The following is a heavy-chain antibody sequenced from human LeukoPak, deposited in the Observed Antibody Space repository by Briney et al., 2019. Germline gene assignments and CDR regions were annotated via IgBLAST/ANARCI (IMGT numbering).Heavy chain of an antibody. D-gene: IGHD1-26*01. CDR2: ILSNGNT. V-gene: IGHV4-39*01. Sequence: PSETLSLTCTVSGGSISSGGFYWGWIRQSPGKGLECIGNILSNGNTYYNPSLNSRVTMSADTSKNQFSLKLSSVTAADTAIYYCARRLPGSTPFDYWGQGTLVTVSS. CDR3: ARRLPGSTPFDY. J-gene: IGHJ4*02. CDR1: GGSISSGGFY.